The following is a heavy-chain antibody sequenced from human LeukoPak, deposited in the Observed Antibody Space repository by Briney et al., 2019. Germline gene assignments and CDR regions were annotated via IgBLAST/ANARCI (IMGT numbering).Heavy chain of an antibody. J-gene: IGHJ6*03. CDR1: GYTFTGCY. V-gene: IGHV1-2*02. CDR3: ARGSDYDDYFYMDF. CDR2: MNPKSGAT. Sequence: GASVKVSCKASGYTFTGCYMHWVRQAPGQGLEWMGWMNPKSGATDYARKFQGRVTMTRDTSISTAYMELTRLRSDDTAVYFCARGSDYDDYFYMDFWGKGTTVTVSS.